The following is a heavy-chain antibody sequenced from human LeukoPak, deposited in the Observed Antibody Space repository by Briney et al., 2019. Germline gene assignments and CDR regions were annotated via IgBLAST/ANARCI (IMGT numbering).Heavy chain of an antibody. Sequence: GASVKVSCKASGYTFTSYAMHWVRQAPGQRLEWTGWINAGNGNTKYSQKFQGRVTITRDTSASTAYMELSSLRSEDTAVYYCARGEQQLVRRYFDYWGQGTLVTVSS. CDR1: GYTFTSYA. J-gene: IGHJ4*02. CDR3: ARGEQQLVRRYFDY. CDR2: INAGNGNT. D-gene: IGHD6-13*01. V-gene: IGHV1-3*01.